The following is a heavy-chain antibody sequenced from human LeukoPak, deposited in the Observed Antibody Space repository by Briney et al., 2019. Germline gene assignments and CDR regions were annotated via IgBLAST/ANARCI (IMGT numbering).Heavy chain of an antibody. Sequence: GGSLRLSCAASGFTFSSYAITWVRQAPGKGLEWVSAVSSNGAKTYYADSVKGRFTISRDNYKNMVFLQMNSLRAEDTAVYYCTKEASQSYGRTWGQGTLVTVSS. CDR1: GFTFSSYA. J-gene: IGHJ4*02. CDR2: VSSNGAKT. CDR3: TKEASQSYGRT. V-gene: IGHV3-23*01. D-gene: IGHD4-23*01.